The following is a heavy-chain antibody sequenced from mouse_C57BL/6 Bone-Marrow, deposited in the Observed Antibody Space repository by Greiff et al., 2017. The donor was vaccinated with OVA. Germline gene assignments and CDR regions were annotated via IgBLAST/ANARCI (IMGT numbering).Heavy chain of an antibody. Sequence: VQLQQSVAELVRPGASVKLSCTASGFNIKNTYMHWVKQRPDQGLEWIGRIDPANDNTTYAPKFQCQATLTADPYSTTASLQLSIMSSEDTAVYGCARGNFGSSFYAMDYWGQGTSVTVAS. CDR3: ARGNFGSSFYAMDY. D-gene: IGHD1-1*01. CDR1: GFNIKNTY. J-gene: IGHJ4*01. CDR2: IDPANDNT. V-gene: IGHV14-3*01.